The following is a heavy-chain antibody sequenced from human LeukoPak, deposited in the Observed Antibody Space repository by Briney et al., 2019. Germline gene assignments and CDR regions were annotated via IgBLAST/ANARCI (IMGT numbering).Heavy chain of an antibody. D-gene: IGHD3-22*01. CDR2: IYYSGST. CDR3: ATPYYYDSSGYYGAFDI. V-gene: IGHV4-30-4*01. Sequence: SETLSLTCTVSGGSISSGDYYWSWIRQPPGTGLEWIGYIYYSGSTYYNPSLKSRVTISVDTSKNQFSLKLSSVTAADTAVYYCATPYYYDSSGYYGAFDIWGQGTMVTVSS. CDR1: GGSISSGDYY. J-gene: IGHJ3*02.